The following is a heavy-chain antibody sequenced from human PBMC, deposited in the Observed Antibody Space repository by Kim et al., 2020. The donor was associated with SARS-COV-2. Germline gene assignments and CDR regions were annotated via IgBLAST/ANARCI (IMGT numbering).Heavy chain of an antibody. Sequence: SETLSLTCTVSGGSISSYYWSWIRQPPGKGLEWIGYIYYSGSTNYNPSLKSRVTLSVKTSKNKFSLKLSLVTAADTAVYYCACFGAFFDYWGKGTLVTV. V-gene: IGHV4-59*01. CDR1: GGSISSYY. J-gene: IGHJ4*02. D-gene: IGHD3-10*01. CDR2: IYYSGST. CDR3: ACFGAFFDY.